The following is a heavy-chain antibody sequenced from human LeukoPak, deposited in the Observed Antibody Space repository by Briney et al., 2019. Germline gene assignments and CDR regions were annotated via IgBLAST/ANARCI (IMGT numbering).Heavy chain of an antibody. D-gene: IGHD6-13*01. CDR1: GGTFSSYA. J-gene: IGHJ6*03. Sequence: SVKVSCKASGGTFSSYAISWVRQAPGQGLEWMGGIIPIFGTANYAQKFQGRVTITADKSTSTAYMELSSLRSEDTAVYYCARDQDSSSWHSFNYYYYMDVWGKGTTVTVSS. V-gene: IGHV1-69*06. CDR3: ARDQDSSSWHSFNYYYYMDV. CDR2: IIPIFGTA.